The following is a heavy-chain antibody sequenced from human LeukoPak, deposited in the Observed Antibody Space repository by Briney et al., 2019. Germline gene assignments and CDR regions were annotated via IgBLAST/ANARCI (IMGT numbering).Heavy chain of an antibody. CDR3: ARGIAARFTYYYYYMDV. CDR1: GGSISSYY. V-gene: IGHV4-59*01. CDR2: IYYRWST. J-gene: IGHJ6*03. Sequence: KSSETLSLTCTVSGGSISSYYWSWIRQPPGKGLEWIGDIYYRWSTNYNPALKRRGTISVDTSKNQFSLKLSSVTAADTAVYYCARGIAARFTYYYYYMDVWGKGTTVTVSS. D-gene: IGHD6-6*01.